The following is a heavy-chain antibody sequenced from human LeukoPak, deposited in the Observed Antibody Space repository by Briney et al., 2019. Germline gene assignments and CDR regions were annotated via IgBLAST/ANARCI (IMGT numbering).Heavy chain of an antibody. V-gene: IGHV5-51*01. CDR3: ARSGPGIAAGNRFDP. J-gene: IGHJ5*02. Sequence: GESLKISCKGSGYSFTSYWIGWVRQMPGKGLEWMGIIYPGDSDTRYSPSFQGQVTISADKSISTAYLQWSSLKASDTAMYYCARSGPGIAAGNRFDPWGQGTLVTVSS. CDR2: IYPGDSDT. D-gene: IGHD6-13*01. CDR1: GYSFTSYW.